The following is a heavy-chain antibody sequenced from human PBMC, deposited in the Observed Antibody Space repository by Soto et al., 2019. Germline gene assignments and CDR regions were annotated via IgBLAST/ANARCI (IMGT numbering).Heavy chain of an antibody. Sequence: GGSLRLSCAASGFTFSSYSMNWVRQAPGKGLEWVSSISSSSYIYYADSVKGRFTISRDNAKNSLYLQMNSLRAEDTAVYYCARDSSSGSPRPWGQGTLVTVSS. CDR2: ISSSSYI. J-gene: IGHJ5*02. V-gene: IGHV3-21*01. CDR1: GFTFSSYS. CDR3: ARDSSSGSPRP. D-gene: IGHD3-3*01.